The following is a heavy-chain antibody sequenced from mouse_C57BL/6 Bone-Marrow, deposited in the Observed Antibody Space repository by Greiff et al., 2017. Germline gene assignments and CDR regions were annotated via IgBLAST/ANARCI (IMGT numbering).Heavy chain of an antibody. D-gene: IGHD4-1*01. V-gene: IGHV5-17*01. CDR2: ISSGSSTI. CDR3: ATWGDY. CDR1: GFTFSDYG. Sequence: EVKLMESGGGLVKPGGSLKLSCAASGFTFSDYGMHWVRQAPEKGLEWVAYISSGSSTIYYAATVKGRFTISRDNAKNTQFLQMTSLRSEDTAMYYCATWGDYWGQGTSVTVSS. J-gene: IGHJ4*01.